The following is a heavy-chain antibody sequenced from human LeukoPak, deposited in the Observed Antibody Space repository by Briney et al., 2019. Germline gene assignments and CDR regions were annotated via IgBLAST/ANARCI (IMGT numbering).Heavy chain of an antibody. D-gene: IGHD6-13*01. J-gene: IGHJ6*02. CDR2: IYTSGST. CDR3: ARDYSSSLYGMDV. Sequence: PSETLSLTSTVSGGSISSYYWSSIRQPAGKGLEWIGRIYTSGSTNYNPSLKSRVTMSVDTSKNQFSLKLSSVTAADTAVYYCARDYSSSLYGMDVWGQGTTVTVSS. V-gene: IGHV4-4*07. CDR1: GGSISSYY.